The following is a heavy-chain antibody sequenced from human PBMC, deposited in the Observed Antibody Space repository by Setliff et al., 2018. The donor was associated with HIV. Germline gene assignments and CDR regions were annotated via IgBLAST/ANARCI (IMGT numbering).Heavy chain of an antibody. CDR1: GSFINSDY. V-gene: IGHV4-38-2*02. D-gene: IGHD5-12*01. CDR2: IYHSATT. CDR3: ARQNSGYAPGHFDY. J-gene: IGHJ4*02. Sequence: KPSETLSLTCTVSGSFINSDYWGWIRQPPGKGLEWIGSIYHSATTYYNPSLWGRVTISIDTSKNQFSLKLSSVTAADTAVYYFARQNSGYAPGHFDYWGQGILVTVSS.